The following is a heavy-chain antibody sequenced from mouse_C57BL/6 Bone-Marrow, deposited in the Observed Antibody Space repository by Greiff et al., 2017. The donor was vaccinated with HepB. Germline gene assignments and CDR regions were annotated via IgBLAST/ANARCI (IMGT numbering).Heavy chain of an antibody. D-gene: IGHD3-2*02. CDR2: ISYDGSN. CDR1: GYSITSGYY. Sequence: EVQLVESGPGLVKPSQSLSLTCSVTGYSITSGYYWNWIRQFPGNKLEWMGYISYDGSNNYNPSLKNRISITRDTSKNQFFLKLNSVTTEDTATYYCARERRQLRSAWFAYWGQGTLVTVSA. J-gene: IGHJ3*01. CDR3: ARERRQLRSAWFAY. V-gene: IGHV3-6*01.